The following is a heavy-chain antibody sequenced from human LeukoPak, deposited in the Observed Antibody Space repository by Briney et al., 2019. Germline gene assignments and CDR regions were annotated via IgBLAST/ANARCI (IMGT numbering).Heavy chain of an antibody. V-gene: IGHV1-69*05. CDR1: GGTFSSYA. Sequence: GASVKVSCKASGGTFSSYAISWVRQAPGKGLEWMGRIISIFGTANYAQNFQGRVTITTDESTSTAYMELSSLRSEDTAVYYCARAMIAGLGWFDPWGQGTLVTVSS. CDR3: ARAMIAGLGWFDP. CDR2: IISIFGTA. J-gene: IGHJ5*02. D-gene: IGHD3-22*01.